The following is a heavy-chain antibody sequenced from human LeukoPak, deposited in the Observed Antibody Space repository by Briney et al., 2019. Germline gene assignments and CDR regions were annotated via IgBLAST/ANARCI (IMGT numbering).Heavy chain of an antibody. Sequence: GGSLRLSCAASGFTFSSFGMHWVRQAPGQGLEWVAFILYDGTNKYYADSVKGRFTISRDNAKNSLSLQMNSLRAEDTAVYYCARGPYTDYWGQGTLVTVSS. V-gene: IGHV3-30*02. CDR2: ILYDGTNK. CDR3: ARGPYTDY. D-gene: IGHD4-11*01. J-gene: IGHJ4*02. CDR1: GFTFSSFG.